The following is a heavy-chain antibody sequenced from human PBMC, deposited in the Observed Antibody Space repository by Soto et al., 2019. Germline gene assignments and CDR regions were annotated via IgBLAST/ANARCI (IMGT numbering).Heavy chain of an antibody. CDR3: VRQYQPDRGFYYYAMDV. CDR2: IYYSGST. J-gene: IGHJ6*02. V-gene: IGHV4-39*01. CDR1: GGSIRSSSYY. D-gene: IGHD2-2*01. Sequence: QLQLQESGPGVVKPSETLSLTCNGSGGSIRSSSYYWAWIRQPPGKGLEWIGSIYYSGSTYYNPSLKSRVTISVDTSKNQFSLKVSSVTAAHTAVYYCVRQYQPDRGFYYYAMDVWGQGTTVTVSS.